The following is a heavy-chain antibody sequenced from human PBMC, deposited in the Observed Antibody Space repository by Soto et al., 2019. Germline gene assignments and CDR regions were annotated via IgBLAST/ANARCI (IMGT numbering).Heavy chain of an antibody. Sequence: GASVKVSCKASGYSFNTYAMHWLRQAPGQRLEWMGWVNGGNGNTKYSQKFQGRVTITRDTSASTLYMELSSLRSEDTAVYYCARAPKKYLRPDYYYFHGLDVWGQGTTVTVSS. CDR1: GYSFNTYA. D-gene: IGHD2-2*01. CDR3: ARAPKKYLRPDYYYFHGLDV. CDR2: VNGGNGNT. J-gene: IGHJ6*02. V-gene: IGHV1-3*01.